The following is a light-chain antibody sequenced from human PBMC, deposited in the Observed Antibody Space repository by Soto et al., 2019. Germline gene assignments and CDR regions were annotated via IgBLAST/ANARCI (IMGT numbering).Light chain of an antibody. Sequence: QYALTQPASVSGSPGQSITISCTVGSYNFVSWYQQHPGKAPKVLIYEVSKRPSGVSDRFSGSKSGNTASLTISGLQAEDEADYYCCSDAGRSTYVFGTVTKLTVL. J-gene: IGLJ1*01. CDR1: GSYNF. CDR2: EVS. CDR3: CSDAGRSTYV. V-gene: IGLV2-23*02.